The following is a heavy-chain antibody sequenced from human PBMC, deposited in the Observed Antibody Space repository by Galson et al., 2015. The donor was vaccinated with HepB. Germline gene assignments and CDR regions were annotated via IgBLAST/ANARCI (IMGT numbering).Heavy chain of an antibody. J-gene: IGHJ5*02. D-gene: IGHD1/OR15-1a*01. V-gene: IGHV1-46*01. CDR1: GYTFTSYY. Sequence: SVKVSCQASGYTFTSYYMHWVRQAPGQGLEWMGIINPSGGSTSYAQKFQGRVTMTRDTSTSTVYMELSSLRSEDTAVYYCARDRSPQNSFETTINWFDPWGQGTLVTVSS. CDR3: ARDRSPQNSFETTINWFDP. CDR2: INPSGGST.